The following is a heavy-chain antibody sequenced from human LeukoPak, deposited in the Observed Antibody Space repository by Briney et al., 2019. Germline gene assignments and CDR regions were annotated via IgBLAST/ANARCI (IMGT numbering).Heavy chain of an antibody. V-gene: IGHV3-11*04. CDR3: AREPRRWSGYFDY. D-gene: IGHD3-3*01. Sequence: GGSLRLSCAASGFTFSDYYMSWIRQAPGQGLEWVSYISTSGSTIYYADSVKGRFTISRDNAKNSLYLQMNSLRAEDTAVYYCAREPRRWSGYFDYWGQGTLVTVSS. J-gene: IGHJ4*02. CDR2: ISTSGSTI. CDR1: GFTFSDYY.